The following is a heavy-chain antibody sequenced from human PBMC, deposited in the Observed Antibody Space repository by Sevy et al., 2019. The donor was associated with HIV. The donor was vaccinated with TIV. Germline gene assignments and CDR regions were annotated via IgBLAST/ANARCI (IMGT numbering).Heavy chain of an antibody. Sequence: GGSLRLSCAASGFTFSSYAMSWVRQAPRKGLEWVSAISGSGGSTYYADSVKGRFTISRDNSKNTLYLQMNSLRAEDTAVYYCAKVTAVAGSYYYYYGMDVWGQGTTVTVSS. D-gene: IGHD6-19*01. CDR1: GFTFSSYA. CDR2: ISGSGGST. J-gene: IGHJ6*02. CDR3: AKVTAVAGSYYYYYGMDV. V-gene: IGHV3-23*01.